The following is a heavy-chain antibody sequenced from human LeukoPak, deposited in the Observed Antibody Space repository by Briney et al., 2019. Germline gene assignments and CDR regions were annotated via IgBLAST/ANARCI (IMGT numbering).Heavy chain of an antibody. J-gene: IGHJ6*02. D-gene: IGHD6-19*01. CDR3: AKCRTGWQYNGLDV. Sequence: GGSLRLACATSGFAFNSCAITSVRQSPGEGLGWVSFISDSGDTMLYADSVKGRFTISRDDSKNTLYLQMSSLRAEDTAVYYCAKCRTGWQYNGLDVWGQGTTVTVSS. CDR2: ISDSGDTM. CDR1: GFAFNSCA. V-gene: IGHV3-23*01.